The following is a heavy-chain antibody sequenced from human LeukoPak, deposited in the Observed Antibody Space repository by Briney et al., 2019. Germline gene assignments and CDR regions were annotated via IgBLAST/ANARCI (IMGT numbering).Heavy chain of an antibody. CDR1: GGSISSRPYY. J-gene: IGHJ6*03. D-gene: IGHD6-6*01. V-gene: IGHV4-39*07. CDR3: ARDFSSSSTVYYYYYMDV. CDR2: ISYSGTT. Sequence: SETLSLTCTVSGGSISSRPYYWGWVRQPPGKGLEWIGTISYSGTTYYSPSLKSRVTISLDTSKNQFSLKLSSVTAADTAIYYCARDFSSSSTVYYYYYMDVWGKGTTVAVSS.